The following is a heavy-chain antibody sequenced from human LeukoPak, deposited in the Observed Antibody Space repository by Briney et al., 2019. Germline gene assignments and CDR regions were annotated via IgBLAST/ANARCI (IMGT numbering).Heavy chain of an antibody. CDR3: AELGITMIGGV. CDR2: IISSGITI. CDR1: GFIFSSYE. D-gene: IGHD3-10*02. Sequence: GGSLRLSCAASGFIFSSYEMSWVRQAPGKGLEWVSYIISSGITIYYADSVKGRFTISRDNAKNSLYLQMNSLRAEDTAVYYCAELGITMIGGVWGKGTTVTIYS. V-gene: IGHV3-48*03. J-gene: IGHJ6*04.